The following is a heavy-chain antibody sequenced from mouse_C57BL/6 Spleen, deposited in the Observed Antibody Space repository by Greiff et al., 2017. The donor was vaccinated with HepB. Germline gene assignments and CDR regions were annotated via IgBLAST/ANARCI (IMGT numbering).Heavy chain of an antibody. J-gene: IGHJ2*01. CDR1: GSTFTSSW. Sequence: QVQLQQPGAELVKPGASVKLSCKASGSTFTSSWMQWVKRRPGQGLEWIGEIDPSDSDTNYNQKFKGKATLTVDTSSSTAYMQLSSLTSEDSAVYYCARRGEGYWGQGTTLTVSS. V-gene: IGHV1-50*01. CDR2: IDPSDSDT. CDR3: ARRGEGY.